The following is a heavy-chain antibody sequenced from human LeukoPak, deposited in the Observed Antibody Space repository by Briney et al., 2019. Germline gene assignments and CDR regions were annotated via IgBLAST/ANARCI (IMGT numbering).Heavy chain of an antibody. V-gene: IGHV4-34*01. J-gene: IGHJ3*02. CDR3: ARCKDDSSGSSDEAFDI. CDR2: INHSGST. D-gene: IGHD3-22*01. Sequence: SETLSLTCAVYGGSFSGYYWSWIRQPPGKGLEWNGEINHSGSTNYNPSLKSRVTISVDTSKNQFSLKLSSVTAADTAVYYCARCKDDSSGSSDEAFDIWGQGTMVTVSS. CDR1: GGSFSGYY.